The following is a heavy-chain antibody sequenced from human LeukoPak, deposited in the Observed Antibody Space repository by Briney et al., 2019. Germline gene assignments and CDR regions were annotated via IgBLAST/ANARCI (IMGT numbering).Heavy chain of an antibody. Sequence: GASVKVSCKASGYTFTGYYMHWVRQAPGQGLEWMGWINPNSGGTNYAQKFQGRVTMTRDTSISTAYMELSRLRSDDTAVYYCARDFGLRLGELADYWGQGTLVTVSS. V-gene: IGHV1-2*02. D-gene: IGHD3-16*01. CDR3: ARDFGLRLGELADY. CDR1: GYTFTGYY. CDR2: INPNSGGT. J-gene: IGHJ4*02.